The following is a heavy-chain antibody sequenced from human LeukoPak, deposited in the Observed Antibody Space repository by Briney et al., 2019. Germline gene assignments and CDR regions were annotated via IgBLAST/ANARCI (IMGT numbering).Heavy chain of an antibody. J-gene: IGHJ6*03. CDR2: IWYDGSNK. V-gene: IGHV3-33*06. Sequence: PGGSLRLSCAASGFTFSSYGMHWVRQAPGKGLEWVAVIWYDGSNKYYADSVKGRFTISRDNSKNTLYLKMNSLRAEDTAVYYCAKCPPEFRVFLEWPLRYYYYYMDVWGKGTTVTVSS. CDR1: GFTFSSYG. CDR3: AKCPPEFRVFLEWPLRYYYYYMDV. D-gene: IGHD3-3*01.